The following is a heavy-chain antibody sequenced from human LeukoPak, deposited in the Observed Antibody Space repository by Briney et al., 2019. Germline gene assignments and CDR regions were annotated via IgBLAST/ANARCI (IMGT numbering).Heavy chain of an antibody. CDR1: GYTFIGYY. V-gene: IGHV1-2*02. Sequence: ASVKVSCKASGYTFIGYYMHRVRQAPGQGLEWMGWINPNSGGTNYAQKFQGRVNMTRDTSISTAYMELRRLRSDDTAVYYCARVQRWFGEEALDIWGQGTMVTVSS. CDR3: ARVQRWFGEEALDI. J-gene: IGHJ3*02. CDR2: INPNSGGT. D-gene: IGHD3-10*01.